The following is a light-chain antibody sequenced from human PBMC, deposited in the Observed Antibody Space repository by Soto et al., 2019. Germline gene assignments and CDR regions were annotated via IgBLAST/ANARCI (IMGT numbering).Light chain of an antibody. CDR2: AAS. CDR3: QKYNSAPWT. CDR1: QSISSY. Sequence: DIQMTQSQASLSASVGDRVTITCRASQSISSYLNWYQQKPGKAPKLLIYAASTLQSGVPSRFSGSGSGTDFTLTISSLQPEDVATHYCQKYNSAPWTFGQATKVDIK. J-gene: IGKJ1*01. V-gene: IGKV1-27*01.